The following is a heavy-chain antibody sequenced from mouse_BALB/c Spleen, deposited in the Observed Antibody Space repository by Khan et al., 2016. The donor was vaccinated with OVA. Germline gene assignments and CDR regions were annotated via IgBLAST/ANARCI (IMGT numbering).Heavy chain of an antibody. CDR3: ARSGYGSFAY. CDR1: GYTFTDYI. Sequence: AQLQQSGPELVKPGASVKISCRASGYTFTDYILDWVKQSHGKSLDWIGYIYPNNGDTGYNQKFKTKATLTVDISSSTAYMELRSLTSEDSAVYYCARSGYGSFAYWGQGTLVTVSA. CDR2: IYPNNGDT. V-gene: IGHV1S29*02. D-gene: IGHD1-2*01. J-gene: IGHJ3*01.